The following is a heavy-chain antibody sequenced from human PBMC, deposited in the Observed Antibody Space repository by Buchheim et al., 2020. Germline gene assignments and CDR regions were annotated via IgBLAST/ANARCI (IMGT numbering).Heavy chain of an antibody. D-gene: IGHD2-2*01. Sequence: QVQLVQSGGEVKKPGASVKVSCKASGYSFTNYGISWVRQAPGQGLEWMGWISAYNGDTNYAQRLQDRVTLTLDTSTSTVNMDLRNLRSDDTAVYYCARSLDLSSSTSDYYYYGMDVWGQGTT. J-gene: IGHJ6*02. CDR1: GYSFTNYG. CDR2: ISAYNGDT. CDR3: ARSLDLSSSTSDYYYYGMDV. V-gene: IGHV1-18*01.